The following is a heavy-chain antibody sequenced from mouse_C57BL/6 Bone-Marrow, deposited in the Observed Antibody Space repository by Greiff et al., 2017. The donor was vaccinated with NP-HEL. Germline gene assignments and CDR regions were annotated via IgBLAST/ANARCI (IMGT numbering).Heavy chain of an antibody. D-gene: IGHD1-1*01. V-gene: IGHV1-20*01. J-gene: IGHJ4*01. CDR2: INPYNGDT. Sequence: VQLKESGPELVKPGDSVKISCKASGYSFTGYFMNWVMQSHGKSLEWIGRINPYNGDTFYNQKFKGKATLTVDKSSSTAHMELRSLTSEDSAVYYCARRDYYGSIGYWGQGTSVTVSS. CDR3: ARRDYYGSIGY. CDR1: GYSFTGYF.